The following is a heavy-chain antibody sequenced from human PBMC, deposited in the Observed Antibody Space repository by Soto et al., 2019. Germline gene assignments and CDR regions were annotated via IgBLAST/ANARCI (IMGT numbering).Heavy chain of an antibody. CDR1: GGTFSSYA. CDR2: IIPIFGTA. Sequence: QVQLVQSGAEVKKPGSSVKVSCKASGGTFSSYAISWVRQAPGQGLEWMGGIIPIFGTANYAQKLQGRVTISADESTSTADMELSSLRSEDTAVYYGARGAHGSSYGPIPRPHLWGQGTLVTVSS. CDR3: ARGAHGSSYGPIPRPHL. D-gene: IGHD5-18*01. J-gene: IGHJ5*02. V-gene: IGHV1-69*12.